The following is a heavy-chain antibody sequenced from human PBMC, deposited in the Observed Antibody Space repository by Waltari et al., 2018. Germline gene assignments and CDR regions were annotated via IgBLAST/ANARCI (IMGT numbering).Heavy chain of an antibody. CDR3: ARDHYGGNSPGGYGMDV. CDR1: GFTFSSYG. CDR2: IWYDGSNK. V-gene: IGHV3-33*01. D-gene: IGHD4-17*01. Sequence: QVQLVESGGGVVQPGRSLRLSCAASGFTFSSYGMHWVRQAPGKGLGWVAVIWYDGSNKYYADSVKGRFTISRDNSKNTLYLQMNSLRAEDTAVYYCARDHYGGNSPGGYGMDVWGQGTTVTVSS. J-gene: IGHJ6*02.